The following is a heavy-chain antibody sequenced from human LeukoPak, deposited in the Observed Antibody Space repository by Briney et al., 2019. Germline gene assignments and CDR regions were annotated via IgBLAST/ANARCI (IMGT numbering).Heavy chain of an antibody. CDR3: ARGGGYSYGYGY. Sequence: WEPLTLSCAASGFTFSSYEMNWVRQAPGKGLEWVSYISSSGSTIYYADSVKGRFTISRDNAKNSLYLQMNSLRAEDTAVYYCARGGGYSYGYGYWGQGTLVTVSS. V-gene: IGHV3-48*03. CDR2: ISSSGSTI. CDR1: GFTFSSYE. D-gene: IGHD5-18*01. J-gene: IGHJ4*02.